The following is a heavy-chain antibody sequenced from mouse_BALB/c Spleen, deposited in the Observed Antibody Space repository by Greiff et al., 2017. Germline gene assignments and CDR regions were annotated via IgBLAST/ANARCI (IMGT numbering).Heavy chain of an antibody. CDR1: GFNIKDYY. CDR3: ARSTTVDAMDY. V-gene: IGHV14-1*02. D-gene: IGHD1-1*01. CDR2: IDPENGNT. J-gene: IGHJ4*01. Sequence: EVQLQQSGAELVRPGALVKLSCKASGFNIKDYYMHWVKQRPEQGLEWIGWIDPENGNTIYDPKFQGKASITADTSSNTAYLQLSSLTSEDTAVYYCARSTTVDAMDYWGQGTSVTVSS.